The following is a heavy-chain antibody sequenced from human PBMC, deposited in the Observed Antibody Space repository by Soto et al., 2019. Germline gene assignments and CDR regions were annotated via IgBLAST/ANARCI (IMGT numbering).Heavy chain of an antibody. V-gene: IGHV1-18*01. J-gene: IGHJ4*02. CDR2: ISTYNSDT. CDR3: AREYCSGGSCYGGEY. Sequence: QVQLVQSGAEVKEPGASVKVSCKASGYTLTSYGISWVRQAPGQGLEWMGWISTYNSDTKYAHKFQDRVTMTTDTSTSTAYMELRSLRSDDTAVYYCAREYCSGGSCYGGEYWGQGTLVTVSS. D-gene: IGHD2-15*01. CDR1: GYTLTSYG.